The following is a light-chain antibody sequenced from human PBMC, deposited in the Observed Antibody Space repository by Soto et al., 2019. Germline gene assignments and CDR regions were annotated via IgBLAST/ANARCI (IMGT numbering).Light chain of an antibody. CDR3: SSYTSSSSYV. Sequence: QSVLTQPASVSGSPGQSITLLCTGTSSDVGGYNSVSWYQQHPGKAPKLMIHDVSNRPSGVSNRFSGSKSGNTASLTISGLQAEDEADYYCSSYTSSSSYVFGTGTRSPS. J-gene: IGLJ1*01. CDR1: SSDVGGYNS. CDR2: DVS. V-gene: IGLV2-14*01.